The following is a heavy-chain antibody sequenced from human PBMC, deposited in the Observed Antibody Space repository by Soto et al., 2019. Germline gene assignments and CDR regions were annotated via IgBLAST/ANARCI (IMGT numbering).Heavy chain of an antibody. CDR1: GGTFSSYT. D-gene: IGHD1-1*01. Sequence: ASVKVSCKASGGTFSSYTISWVRQAPGQGLEWMGRIIPILGIANYAQKFQGRVAITADKSTSTAYMELSSLRSEDTAVYYCARDRGTVQLERSTDYWGQGTLVTVSS. J-gene: IGHJ4*02. CDR3: ARDRGTVQLERSTDY. V-gene: IGHV1-69*04. CDR2: IIPILGIA.